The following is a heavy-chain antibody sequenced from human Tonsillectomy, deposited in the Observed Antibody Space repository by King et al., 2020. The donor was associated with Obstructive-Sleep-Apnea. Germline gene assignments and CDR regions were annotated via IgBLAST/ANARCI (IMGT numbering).Heavy chain of an antibody. CDR2: STRAARGYIT. D-gene: IGHD1-14*01. Sequence: VQSGGSLTLSCATSGFTLSDFFMDWVRQAPGKGLEWLARSTRAARGYITVYAASVKDRFTIARDVSSKSLYLHMRSLEIDDTAVYYCVRGYRGFDSWGQGTLVTVSS. CDR3: VRGYRGFDS. V-gene: IGHV3-72*01. J-gene: IGHJ4*02. CDR1: GFTLSDFF.